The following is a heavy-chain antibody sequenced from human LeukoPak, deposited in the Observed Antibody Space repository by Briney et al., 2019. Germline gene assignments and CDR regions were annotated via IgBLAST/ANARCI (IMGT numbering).Heavy chain of an antibody. CDR1: GLTVSSSY. J-gene: IGHJ3*02. CDR3: ARNTLFAFDI. V-gene: IGHV3-53*01. Sequence: GGSLRLSCAASGLTVSSSYMSWVRQAPGKGLEWVSIIYNDGSTYYADSMKGRFTVSRDISENTLYLQVNSLRAEDTAMYYCARNTLFAFDIWGQGTMVTVSS. CDR2: IYNDGST.